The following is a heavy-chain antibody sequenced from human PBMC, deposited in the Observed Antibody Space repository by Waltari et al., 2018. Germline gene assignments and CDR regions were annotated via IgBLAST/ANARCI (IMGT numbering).Heavy chain of an antibody. D-gene: IGHD2-2*01. CDR1: GFTLSRYW. Sequence: EVQVVESGGGLVQPGGSLRLPCEASGFTLSRYWMSWVRQAPGKGLEWVVNIRQDGGETYYVDSVKGRFTISRDNAKNSMFLQMNSLRAEDTAVYYCARILLPTDTYWYFDLWGRGTLVTVSS. J-gene: IGHJ2*01. V-gene: IGHV3-7*01. CDR2: IRQDGGET. CDR3: ARILLPTDTYWYFDL.